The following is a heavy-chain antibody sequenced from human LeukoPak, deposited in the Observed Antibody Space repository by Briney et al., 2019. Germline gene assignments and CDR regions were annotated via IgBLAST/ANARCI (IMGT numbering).Heavy chain of an antibody. CDR3: TKDFRGSGYFFDY. CDR2: ISGSGDNT. D-gene: IGHD3-10*01. CDR1: GFTFNNHA. V-gene: IGHV3-23*01. J-gene: IGHJ4*02. Sequence: GGSLRLSCVVSGFTFNNHATSWVRQAPGKGLEWVSAISGSGDNTFYAGSVRGRFTISRDNSKNTLYLQMDSLRAEDTAIYYCTKDFRGSGYFFDYWGQGTPVTVSS.